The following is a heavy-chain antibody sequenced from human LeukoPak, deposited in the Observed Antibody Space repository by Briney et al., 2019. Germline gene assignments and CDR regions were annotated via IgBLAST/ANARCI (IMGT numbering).Heavy chain of an antibody. CDR3: AKNFGHQQFDS. J-gene: IGHJ4*02. Sequence: GGSLRLSCTASGFTFSAYAMMWVRQAPGKGPEWVSAIRGGGTSEFYADSVKGRFRISRDNTKNSLYLQMNSLRAEDTAVYYCAKNFGHQQFDSWGQGTLVIVSS. CDR2: IRGGGTSE. D-gene: IGHD3/OR15-3a*01. CDR1: GFTFSAYA. V-gene: IGHV3-23*01.